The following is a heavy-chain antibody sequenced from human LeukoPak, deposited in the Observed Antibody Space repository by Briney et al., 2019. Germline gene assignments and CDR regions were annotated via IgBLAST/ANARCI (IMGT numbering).Heavy chain of an antibody. CDR3: ARSGLGTITAGPFNY. Sequence: ASVKVSCKASGYTFTNYGITWVRQAPGQGLEWMGWISGYQGSTKYAQNFQGSVTMTIDTSTSTAYMDLRSLRSDDTAIYFCARSGLGTITAGPFNYWGQGTLVAVSS. CDR1: GYTFTNYG. V-gene: IGHV1-18*01. CDR2: ISGYQGST. J-gene: IGHJ4*02. D-gene: IGHD5-24*01.